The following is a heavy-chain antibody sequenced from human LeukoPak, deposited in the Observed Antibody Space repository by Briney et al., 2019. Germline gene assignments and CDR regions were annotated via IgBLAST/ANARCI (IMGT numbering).Heavy chain of an antibody. CDR1: GYTFTGYY. CDR2: INPNSGGT. J-gene: IGHJ3*02. V-gene: IGHV1-2*02. CDR3: ARDREYYYDSSGYSDAFDI. Sequence: ASVKVSCKASGYTFTGYYMHWVRQAPGQGLEWMGWINPNSGGTNYAQKFQGRVTMTRDTSTSTAYMELRSLRSDDTAVYYCARDREYYYDSSGYSDAFDIWGQGTMVTVSS. D-gene: IGHD3-22*01.